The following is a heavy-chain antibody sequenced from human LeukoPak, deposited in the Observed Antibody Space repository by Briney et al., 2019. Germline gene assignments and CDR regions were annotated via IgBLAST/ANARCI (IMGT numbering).Heavy chain of an antibody. D-gene: IGHD2-21*02. Sequence: PSETLSLTCAVYGGSFSSYYWSWIRQPPGKGLEWIGEINHSGSTNYNPSLKSRGTISVDTSKNQFSPTLGSVTAADTAVYYCARGGPVTAILPLDYWGQGTLVTVSS. CDR1: GGSFSSYY. V-gene: IGHV4-34*01. CDR3: ARGGPVTAILPLDY. J-gene: IGHJ4*01. CDR2: INHSGST.